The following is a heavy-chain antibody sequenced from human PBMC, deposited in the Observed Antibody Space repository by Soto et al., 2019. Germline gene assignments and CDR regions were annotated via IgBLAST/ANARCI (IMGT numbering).Heavy chain of an antibody. D-gene: IGHD3-16*01. CDR1: GGSISRYY. Sequence: QVQLQESGPGLVKSSETLSLTCTVSGGSISRYYWSWIRQPPGKGLEWLGYIYYSGSTNYNPSLESRVTISVDTSKNQLSRRLNSVTAADTAVYFCARSQYTGYERPAFVSSFGVWGQGILVAVSS. CDR3: ARSQYTGYERPAFVSSFGV. J-gene: IGHJ4*02. CDR2: IYYSGST. V-gene: IGHV4-59*01.